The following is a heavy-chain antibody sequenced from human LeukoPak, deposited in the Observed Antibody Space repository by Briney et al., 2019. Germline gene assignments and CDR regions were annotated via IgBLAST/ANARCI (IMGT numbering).Heavy chain of an antibody. D-gene: IGHD2-15*01. CDR3: ARDGGSRISDC. V-gene: IGHV3-7*01. J-gene: IGHJ4*02. Sequence: PGGSLRLSCAASGFTLSTYWMSWVRQAPGKGLEWVANIRQDGSEKYYVDSVKGRFTISRDNAKNSLFLQMNSLRAEDTAVYYCARDGGSRISDCWGQGTLVTVSS. CDR2: IRQDGSEK. CDR1: GFTLSTYW.